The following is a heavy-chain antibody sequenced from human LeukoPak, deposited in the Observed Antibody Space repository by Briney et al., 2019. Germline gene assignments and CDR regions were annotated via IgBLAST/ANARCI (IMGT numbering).Heavy chain of an antibody. D-gene: IGHD6-19*01. CDR3: ASGPAGDSSGWYNWFDP. CDR2: IIPIFGTA. J-gene: IGHJ5*02. Sequence: SVKVSCKASGGTFSSYAISWVRQAPGQGLEWMGGIIPIFGTANYAQKFQGRVTITADKSTSTAYMELSSLRSEDTAVYYCASGPAGDSSGWYNWFDPWGQGTLVTVSS. CDR1: GGTFSSYA. V-gene: IGHV1-69*06.